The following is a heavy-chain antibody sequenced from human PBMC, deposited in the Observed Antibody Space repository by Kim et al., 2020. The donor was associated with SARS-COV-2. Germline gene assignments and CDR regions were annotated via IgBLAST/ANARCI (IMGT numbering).Heavy chain of an antibody. D-gene: IGHD2-15*01. CDR3: ARRSLLDFDY. Sequence: ASVKVSCKASGYTFTDYHMHWVRQAPGQGLEWMGRLSANSGGTNYAQKFQGRVTMTRDTSISTVYLELTRLRSDDTAVYYCARRSLLDFDYLGQGTLVPV. V-gene: IGHV1-2*06. CDR1: GYTFTDYH. CDR2: LSANSGGT. J-gene: IGHJ4*02.